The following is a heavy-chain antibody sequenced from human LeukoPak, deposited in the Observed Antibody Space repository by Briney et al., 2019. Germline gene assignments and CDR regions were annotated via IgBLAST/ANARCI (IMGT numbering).Heavy chain of an antibody. D-gene: IGHD2-2*01. CDR1: GFTFNNYW. CDR3: ARVHYCVSTSCYDY. J-gene: IGHJ4*02. Sequence: GGSLRLSCAASGFTFNNYWMNWVRQAPGKGLEWVANIKQDGSETYYVDSVKGRFTISRDNAKNSLYLQMNSLRAEDTAVYYCARVHYCVSTSCYDYWGQGTLVIVSS. V-gene: IGHV3-7*01. CDR2: IKQDGSET.